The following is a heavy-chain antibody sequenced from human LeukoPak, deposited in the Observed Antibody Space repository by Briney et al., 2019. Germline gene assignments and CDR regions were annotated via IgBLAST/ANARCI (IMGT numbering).Heavy chain of an antibody. CDR2: ISAYNGNT. D-gene: IGHD6-19*01. J-gene: IGHJ4*02. V-gene: IGHV1-18*01. Sequence: ASVKVSCKASGYTFTSYGIIWVRQAPGQGLEWMGWISAYNGNTNYAQKLQGRVTMTTDTSTSTAYMELRSLRSDDTAVYYCARVSVAEYYFDYWGQGTLVTVSS. CDR1: GYTFTSYG. CDR3: ARVSVAEYYFDY.